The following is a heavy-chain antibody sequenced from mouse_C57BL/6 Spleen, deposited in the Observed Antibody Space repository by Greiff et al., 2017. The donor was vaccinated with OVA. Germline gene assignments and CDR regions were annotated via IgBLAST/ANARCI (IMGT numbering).Heavy chain of an antibody. D-gene: IGHD2-3*01. Sequence: EVHLVESGGGLVKPGGSLKLSCAASGFTFSDYGMHWVRQAPEKGLEWVAYISSGSSTIYYADTVKGRFTISRDNAKNTLFLQMTSLRSEDTAMYYCANLYDGYPYYYAMDYWGQGTSVTVSS. CDR1: GFTFSDYG. V-gene: IGHV5-17*01. J-gene: IGHJ4*01. CDR3: ANLYDGYPYYYAMDY. CDR2: ISSGSSTI.